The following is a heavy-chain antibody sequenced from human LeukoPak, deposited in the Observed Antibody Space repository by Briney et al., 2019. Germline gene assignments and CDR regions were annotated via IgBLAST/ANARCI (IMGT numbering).Heavy chain of an antibody. J-gene: IGHJ4*02. V-gene: IGHV3-23*01. CDR2: ISGSGGST. CDR3: AKGSYSYGYLFDY. CDR1: GFTFSNCA. Sequence: GGSLRLSCAASGFTFSNCAMSWVRQAPGKGLEWVSTISGSGGSTYHAASVKGRFTISRDNSKNPLYLQMNSLRAEDTAVYYCAKGSYSYGYLFDYWGQGTLVTVSS. D-gene: IGHD5-18*01.